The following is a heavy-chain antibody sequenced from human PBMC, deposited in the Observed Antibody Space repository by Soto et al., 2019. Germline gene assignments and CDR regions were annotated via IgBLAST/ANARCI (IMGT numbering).Heavy chain of an antibody. Sequence: QVQLQQWGAGLLKPSETLSLTCAVYGGFVSSGSYYWSWIRQPPGKGLEWIGEMSHSGGTHFNPSLKSRVTISVDAAKNQFSLKMSSVTAAATALYYCARVERGTVTTVVDAFDIWGPGTMVTVS. CDR1: GGFVSSGSYY. CDR2: MSHSGGT. D-gene: IGHD3-16*01. CDR3: ARVERGTVTTVVDAFDI. V-gene: IGHV4-34*01. J-gene: IGHJ3*02.